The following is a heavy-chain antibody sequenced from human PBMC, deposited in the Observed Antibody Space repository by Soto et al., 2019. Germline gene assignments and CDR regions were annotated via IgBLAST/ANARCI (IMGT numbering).Heavy chain of an antibody. CDR2: IIPIFGTA. CDR1: GGTFSSDA. V-gene: IGHV1-69*06. Sequence: SVKVSCKASGGTFSSDAISWVRQAPGEGLEWMGGIIPIFGTANYAQKFQGRVTITADKSTSTAYMELSSLRSEDTAVYYCARDTGATPNYYYYGMDVWGQGTTVTVSS. J-gene: IGHJ6*02. D-gene: IGHD4-17*01. CDR3: ARDTGATPNYYYYGMDV.